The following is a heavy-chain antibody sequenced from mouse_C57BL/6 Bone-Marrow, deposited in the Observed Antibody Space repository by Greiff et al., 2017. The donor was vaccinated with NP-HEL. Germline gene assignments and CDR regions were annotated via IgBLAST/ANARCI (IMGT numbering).Heavy chain of an antibody. D-gene: IGHD1-1*01. CDR3: ARRDYYGSRDYAMDY. J-gene: IGHJ4*01. CDR2: INPYNGGT. CDR1: GYTFTDYY. Sequence: VQLKHSGPVLVKPGASVKMSCKASGYTFTDYYMNWVKQSHGKSLEWIGVINPYNGGTSYNQKFKGKATLTVDKSSSTAYMELNSLTSEDSAVYYCARRDYYGSRDYAMDYWGQGTSVTVSS. V-gene: IGHV1-19*01.